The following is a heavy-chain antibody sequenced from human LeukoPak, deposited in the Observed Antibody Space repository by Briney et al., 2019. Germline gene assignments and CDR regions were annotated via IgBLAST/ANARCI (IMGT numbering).Heavy chain of an antibody. CDR2: IYYSGNT. D-gene: IGHD3-10*01. Sequence: PSETLSLTCTVSGGSISSSNYYWAWIRQPPGKGLEWIGNIYYSGNTYYNPSLKSRVSMSVDTSKNQFSLKLISVTAADTATYYCGRHLKFGSGSYTDYWGQGTLVTVSS. V-gene: IGHV4-39*01. CDR1: GGSISSSNYY. CDR3: GRHLKFGSGSYTDY. J-gene: IGHJ4*02.